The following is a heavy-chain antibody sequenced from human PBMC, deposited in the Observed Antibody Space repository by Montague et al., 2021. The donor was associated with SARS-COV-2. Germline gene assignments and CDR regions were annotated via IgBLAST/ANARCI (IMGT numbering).Heavy chain of an antibody. CDR2: INYSGST. V-gene: IGHV4-59*01. Sequence: SETLSLTCTVAGGSISSYYWSWIRQPPGKGLEWIGYINYSGSTNYNPSLTRRVTISVATSTNQFSLNLSSVTAADTAVSYCARNLVVHYWYGMDVWGQGTTVTVSS. J-gene: IGHJ6*02. CDR3: ARNLVVHYWYGMDV. D-gene: IGHD2-15*01. CDR1: GGSISSYY.